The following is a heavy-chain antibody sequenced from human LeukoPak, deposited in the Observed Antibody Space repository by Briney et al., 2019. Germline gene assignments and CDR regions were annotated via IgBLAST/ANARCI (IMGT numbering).Heavy chain of an antibody. J-gene: IGHJ3*02. V-gene: IGHV4-59*01. CDR3: ARHQRGNSDAFEI. D-gene: IGHD4-23*01. Sequence: SETLSLTCTVSGGSISSYYWSWIRQPPGKGLEWIGYISYSGSTKYKPSLKSRVTISVDTSKNQLSLKLSSVTAADTAVYYCARHQRGNSDAFEIWGQGTMVTVSS. CDR2: ISYSGST. CDR1: GGSISSYY.